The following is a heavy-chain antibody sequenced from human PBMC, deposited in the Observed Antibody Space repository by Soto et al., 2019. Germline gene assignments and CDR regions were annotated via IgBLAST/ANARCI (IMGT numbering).Heavy chain of an antibody. J-gene: IGHJ6*02. CDR1: GFTFSSYA. Sequence: GGSLRLSCAASGFTFSSYAMHWVRQAPGKGLEWVAVISYDGSNKYYADSVKGRFTISRDNSKNKLYLQMNSLRAEDTAVYYCAIDPLIRIYGMDVWGQGTTVTVYS. CDR2: ISYDGSNK. CDR3: AIDPLIRIYGMDV. D-gene: IGHD2-8*01. V-gene: IGHV3-30-3*01.